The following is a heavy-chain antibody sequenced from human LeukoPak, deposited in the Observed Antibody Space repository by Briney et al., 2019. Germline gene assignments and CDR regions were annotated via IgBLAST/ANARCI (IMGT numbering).Heavy chain of an antibody. D-gene: IGHD6-19*01. Sequence: GASVKVSCKASGYTFTGYYMHWVRQAPGQGLEWMGRINPNSGGTNYAQKFQGRVTMTRDTSISTAYMELSRPRSDDTAVYYCARSRIAVAGPGFDYWGQGTLVTVSS. CDR1: GYTFTGYY. CDR3: ARSRIAVAGPGFDY. CDR2: INPNSGGT. J-gene: IGHJ4*02. V-gene: IGHV1-2*06.